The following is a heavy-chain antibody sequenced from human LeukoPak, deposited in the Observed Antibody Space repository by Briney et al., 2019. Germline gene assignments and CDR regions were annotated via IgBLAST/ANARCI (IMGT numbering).Heavy chain of an antibody. CDR1: GGSFSGYY. J-gene: IGHJ6*03. V-gene: IGHV4-34*01. D-gene: IGHD6-19*01. CDR3: ARQLGAGAVAGTSGIPYMDV. Sequence: SETLSLTCAVYGGSFSGYYWSWIRQPPGKGLEWIGEINHSGSTNYNPSLTSRVTISVDTSKNQFSLKLSSVTAADTAVYYCARQLGAGAVAGTSGIPYMDVWGKGTTVTISS. CDR2: INHSGST.